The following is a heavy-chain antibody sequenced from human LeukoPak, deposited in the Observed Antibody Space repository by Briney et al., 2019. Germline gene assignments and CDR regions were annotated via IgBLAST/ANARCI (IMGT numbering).Heavy chain of an antibody. Sequence: GESLKISCKGSGYRFASYWIGWVRQTPGKGLEWMGIIYPGDSDTTYSPSFQGQVTISADKSISTAYLQWSSLKASDTAVYYCARDQLLTFDYWGQGTLVTVSS. V-gene: IGHV5-51*01. D-gene: IGHD2-2*01. J-gene: IGHJ4*02. CDR1: GYRFASYW. CDR2: IYPGDSDT. CDR3: ARDQLLTFDY.